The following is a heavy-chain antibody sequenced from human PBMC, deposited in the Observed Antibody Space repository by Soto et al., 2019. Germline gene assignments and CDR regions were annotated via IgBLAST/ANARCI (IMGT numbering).Heavy chain of an antibody. Sequence: QITLKESGPTLVKSTQTLTLTCTFSGFSLTTDGEGVGWVRQSPGEALEWLALIYWDDDERYSPSLKTRLTTTKDISRNQVVLVMTSMEPVDARPYFWAHSRNLITEDAQVGDFDDWGQGT. J-gene: IGHJ4*02. CDR2: IYWDDDE. CDR1: GFSLTTDGEG. D-gene: IGHD1-26*01. V-gene: IGHV2-5*02. CDR3: AHSRNLITEDAQVGDFDD.